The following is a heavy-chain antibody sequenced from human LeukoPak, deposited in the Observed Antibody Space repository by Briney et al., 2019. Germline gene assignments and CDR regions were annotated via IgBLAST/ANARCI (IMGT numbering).Heavy chain of an antibody. CDR1: GFTFSSYA. Sequence: GGSLRLSCAASGFTFSSYAMHWVRQAPGKGLEGVAVISYDGSNKYYADSAEGRFTISRDHCKNTLYLQMHSLRAEDTAVYYRARNGVVYYYDSSGYDAVDYWGQGTLVTVSS. V-gene: IGHV3-30-3*01. CDR3: ARNGVVYYYDSSGYDAVDY. CDR2: ISYDGSNK. D-gene: IGHD3-22*01. J-gene: IGHJ4*02.